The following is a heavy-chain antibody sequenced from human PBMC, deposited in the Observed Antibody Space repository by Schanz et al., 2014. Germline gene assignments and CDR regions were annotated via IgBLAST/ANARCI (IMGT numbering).Heavy chain of an antibody. CDR2: IRYDGSSK. Sequence: QVQLVQSGGGVVQPGGSLRLSCAASGFTFTSYSMHWVRQAPGRGLEWVAFIRYDGSSKYYADSVRGRFTISRDDSKNTLYLQMNSLRXXXXXXYYCAKEDRNHNSDYVYWGQGTLVTVSS. V-gene: IGHV3-30*02. J-gene: IGHJ4*02. CDR3: AKEDRNHNSDYVY. CDR1: GFTFTSYS. D-gene: IGHD3-10*01.